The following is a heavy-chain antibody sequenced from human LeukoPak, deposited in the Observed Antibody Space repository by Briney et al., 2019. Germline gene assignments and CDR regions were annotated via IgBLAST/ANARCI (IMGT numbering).Heavy chain of an antibody. D-gene: IGHD1-26*01. Sequence: SQTLSLTCAISGDSVSTNSATWTWLRQSPSRGLEWLGRTYCRSKWNNDYAVSMKSRITINPDTSKNQFSLQLNSVTPEDTAVYYCARLVGASWFDSWGQGTLVTVSS. CDR1: GDSVSTNSAT. J-gene: IGHJ5*01. CDR3: ARLVGASWFDS. CDR2: TYCRSKWNN. V-gene: IGHV6-1*01.